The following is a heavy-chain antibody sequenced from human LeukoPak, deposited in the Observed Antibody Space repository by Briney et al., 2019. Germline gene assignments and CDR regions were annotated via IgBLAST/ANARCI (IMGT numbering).Heavy chain of an antibody. J-gene: IGHJ4*02. V-gene: IGHV3-48*03. CDR1: GFTFSSYE. D-gene: IGHD3-16*02. Sequence: GGSLRLSCAASGFTFSSYEMNWVRQAPGKGLEWVPYISSSGSTIYYADSVKGRFTISRDNAKNSLYLQMNSLRAEDTAVYYCARTDRGDYVWGSYRRQNYFDYWGQGTLVTVSS. CDR3: ARTDRGDYVWGSYRRQNYFDY. CDR2: ISSSGSTI.